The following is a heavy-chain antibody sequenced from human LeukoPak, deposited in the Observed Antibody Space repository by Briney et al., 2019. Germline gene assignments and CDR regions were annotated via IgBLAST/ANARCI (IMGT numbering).Heavy chain of an antibody. CDR3: AKESPSYYYDSSGYYYPDFDY. Sequence: GGSLRLSCAASGFTFGTYTMSWVRQAPGKGPEWVSGISGSGGTTDYTDSVKGRFTISRDNSKSTLFLQMRSLRVEDTAVYYCAKESPSYYYDSSGYYYPDFDYWGQGTLVTVSS. J-gene: IGHJ4*02. V-gene: IGHV3-23*01. D-gene: IGHD3-22*01. CDR1: GFTFGTYT. CDR2: ISGSGGTT.